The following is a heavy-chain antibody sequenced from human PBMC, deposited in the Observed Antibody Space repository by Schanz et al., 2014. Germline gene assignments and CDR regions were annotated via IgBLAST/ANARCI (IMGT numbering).Heavy chain of an antibody. CDR1: GFTFSSYD. Sequence: VQLVESGGGVVQPGRSLRLSCVASGFTFSSYDVFWVRQAPGKGLEWVSYIGNGGVTIYYADSVKGRFTISSDNSKSTLYLQMSSLRAEDTAVYYCAKSQGSSFDSWGQGTLVTVSS. V-gene: IGHV3-48*03. CDR3: AKSQGSSFDS. J-gene: IGHJ4*02. CDR2: IGNGGVTI. D-gene: IGHD6-13*01.